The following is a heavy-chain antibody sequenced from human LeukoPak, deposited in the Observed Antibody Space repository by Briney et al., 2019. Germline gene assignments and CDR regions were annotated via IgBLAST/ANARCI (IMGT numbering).Heavy chain of an antibody. CDR3: ARHLPYSSGWDPEDY. V-gene: IGHV1-2*02. Sequence: ASVKVSCKASGYTFTGYYMHWVRQAPGQGLEWMGWINPNSGGTNYGQKFQGRVTMTRDTSISTAYMELSRLRSDDTAVYYCARHLPYSSGWDPEDYWGQGTLVTVSS. CDR1: GYTFTGYY. CDR2: INPNSGGT. D-gene: IGHD6-19*01. J-gene: IGHJ4*02.